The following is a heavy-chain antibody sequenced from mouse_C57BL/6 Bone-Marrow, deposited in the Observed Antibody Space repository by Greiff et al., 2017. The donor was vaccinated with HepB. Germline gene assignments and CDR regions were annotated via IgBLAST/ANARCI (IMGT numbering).Heavy chain of an antibody. Sequence: QVHVKQSGAELVRPGTSVKMSCKASGYTFTNYWIGWAKQRPGHGLEWIGDIYPGGGYTNYNEKFKGKATLTADKSSSTAYMQFSSLTSEDSAIYYCARWIAGYFDVWGTGTTVTVSS. CDR3: ARWIAGYFDV. CDR2: IYPGGGYT. CDR1: GYTFTNYW. V-gene: IGHV1-63*01. J-gene: IGHJ1*03.